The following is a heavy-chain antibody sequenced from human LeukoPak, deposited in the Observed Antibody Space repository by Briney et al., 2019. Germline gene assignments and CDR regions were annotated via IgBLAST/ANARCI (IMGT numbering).Heavy chain of an antibody. J-gene: IGHJ4*02. CDR3: AKDPAGTFGSGNYYLFD. Sequence: GGSLRLSCAASGFAFVSYGMHWVRQAPGKGLEWMAVISFDGSNKYYADSVKGRFTISRDNFKNTLYLQMNSLRAGDTAVYFCAKDPAGTFGSGNYYLFDWGQGTLVTVSS. CDR1: GFAFVSYG. V-gene: IGHV3-30*18. D-gene: IGHD3-10*01. CDR2: ISFDGSNK.